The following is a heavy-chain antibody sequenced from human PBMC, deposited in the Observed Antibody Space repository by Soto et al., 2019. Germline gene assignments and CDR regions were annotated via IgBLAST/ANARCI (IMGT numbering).Heavy chain of an antibody. V-gene: IGHV1-3*01. J-gene: IGHJ4*02. CDR2: INAGNGNT. Sequence: ASVKVSCKASGYTFTSYAMHWVRQAPGQRLEWMGWINAGNGNTKYSQKFQGRVTITRDTSASTAYMELSSLRSEDTAVYYCARAVAVREKLVPGYWGQGTLVTVSS. D-gene: IGHD6-6*01. CDR1: GYTFTSYA. CDR3: ARAVAVREKLVPGY.